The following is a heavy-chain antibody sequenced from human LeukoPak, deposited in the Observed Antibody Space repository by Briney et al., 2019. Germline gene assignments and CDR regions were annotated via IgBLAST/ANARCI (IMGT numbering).Heavy chain of an antibody. J-gene: IGHJ3*02. D-gene: IGHD7-27*01. CDR2: IYYSGST. CDR1: GGSISSYY. Sequence: SETLSLTCTVSGGSISSYYWSWIRQPPGKGLEWIGYIYYSGSTNYNPSLKSRVTISVDTSKNQFSLKLGSVTAADTAVYYCARVTRLGAFDIWGQGTMVTVSS. CDR3: ARVTRLGAFDI. V-gene: IGHV4-59*01.